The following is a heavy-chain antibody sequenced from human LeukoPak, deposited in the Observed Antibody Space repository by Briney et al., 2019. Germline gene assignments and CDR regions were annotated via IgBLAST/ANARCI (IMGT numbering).Heavy chain of an antibody. Sequence: TSETLSLTCTVYGVSGSSSDHFWRAVRQPPGKVLEWIGTIYYTGRTYYNPSLKSRVTISVDASKSQFSLKLSSLTAADTAVYYCARHKELRGWTLEYWGQGTPVTVSS. J-gene: IGHJ4*02. D-gene: IGHD6-19*01. V-gene: IGHV4-39*01. CDR1: GVSGSSSDHF. CDR3: ARHKELRGWTLEY. CDR2: IYYTGRT.